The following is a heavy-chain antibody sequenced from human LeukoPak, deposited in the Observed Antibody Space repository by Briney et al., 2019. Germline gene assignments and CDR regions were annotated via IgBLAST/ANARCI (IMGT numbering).Heavy chain of an antibody. J-gene: IGHJ4*02. CDR2: ISAYNGNT. V-gene: IGHV1-18*01. D-gene: IGHD3-22*01. CDR1: GYTFTSYG. CDR3: ARVRDYYDSSGYSPCDY. Sequence: ASVTVSCKASGYTFTSYGISWVRQAPGQGVEWMGWISAYNGNTNYTQKLQGRVTMTTDTSTSTAYMVLRSLRSDDTAVYYCARVRDYYDSSGYSPCDYWGQGTLVTVP.